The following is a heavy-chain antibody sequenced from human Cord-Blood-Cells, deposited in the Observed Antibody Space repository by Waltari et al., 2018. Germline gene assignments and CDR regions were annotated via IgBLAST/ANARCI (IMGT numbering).Heavy chain of an antibody. CDR1: GFTFRNAW. J-gene: IGHJ3*02. Sequence: EVQLVESGGGLVKPGGSLRLSCAASGFTFRNAWLSWVRQAPGKGLEWVGRIKSKTDGWTTDYAAPVKGRCTISRDDSKNTLYLQMNSLKTEDTAVYYCTTDPSGSYGAFDIWGQGTMVTVSS. D-gene: IGHD1-26*01. CDR3: TTDPSGSYGAFDI. V-gene: IGHV3-15*01. CDR2: IKSKTDGWTT.